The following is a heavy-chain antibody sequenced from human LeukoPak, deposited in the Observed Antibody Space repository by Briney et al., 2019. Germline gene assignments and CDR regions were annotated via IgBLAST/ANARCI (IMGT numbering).Heavy chain of an antibody. CDR3: AREAAAGGFSI. V-gene: IGHV4-59*01. CDR1: GGSISSYY. CDR2: IYYSGST. Sequence: SETLSLPCTVSGGSISSYYWSWIRQPPGKGLEWIGYIYYSGSTNYNPSLKSRVTISVDTSKNQFSLKLSSVTAADTAVYYCAREAAAGGFSIWGQGTMVTVSS. J-gene: IGHJ3*02. D-gene: IGHD6-13*01.